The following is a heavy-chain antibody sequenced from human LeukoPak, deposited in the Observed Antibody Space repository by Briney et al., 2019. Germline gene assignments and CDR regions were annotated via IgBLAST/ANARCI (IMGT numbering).Heavy chain of an antibody. D-gene: IGHD6-19*01. CDR3: ARDLKTSGWYGDLDY. J-gene: IGHJ4*02. Sequence: GGSLRLSCAASGFTFSSYAMSWVRQAPGKGLEWVSAIFSGGSTFYADSVTGRFTISRDNSKNTVYLEMNSLRAEDTAVYYCARDLKTSGWYGDLDYWGQGTLVTVSS. V-gene: IGHV3-53*01. CDR2: IFSGGST. CDR1: GFTFSSYA.